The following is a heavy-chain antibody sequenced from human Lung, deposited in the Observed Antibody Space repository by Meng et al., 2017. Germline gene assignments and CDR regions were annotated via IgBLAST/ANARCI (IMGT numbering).Heavy chain of an antibody. Sequence: QVELKQWGAGMLKPSETLSLTCAVHGGSFSGYYWSWIRQPPGKGLEWIGEIIDSGSTNYNPSLKSRVTISVDTSKNQFSLRVTSVTAADRAVYYCVRRTYSSGWYFDYWGQGTLVTVSS. J-gene: IGHJ4*02. CDR3: VRRTYSSGWYFDY. V-gene: IGHV4-34*02. CDR2: IIDSGST. CDR1: GGSFSGYY. D-gene: IGHD6-19*01.